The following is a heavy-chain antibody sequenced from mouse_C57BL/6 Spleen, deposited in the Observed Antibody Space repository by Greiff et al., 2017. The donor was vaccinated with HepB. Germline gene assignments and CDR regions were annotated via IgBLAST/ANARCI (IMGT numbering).Heavy chain of an antibody. D-gene: IGHD2-5*01. V-gene: IGHV1-69*01. Sequence: QVQLQQPGAELVMPGASVKLSCKASGYTFTSYWMHWVKQRPGQGLGWIGEIDPSDSYTNYNQKFKGKSTLTVDKSSSTAYMQPSSLTSEDSAVYYCARLVRKDWYFDVWGTGTTVTVSS. CDR1: GYTFTSYW. J-gene: IGHJ1*03. CDR2: IDPSDSYT. CDR3: ARLVRKDWYFDV.